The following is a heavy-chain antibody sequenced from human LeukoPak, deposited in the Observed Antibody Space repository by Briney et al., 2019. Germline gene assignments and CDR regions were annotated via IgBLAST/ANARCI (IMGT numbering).Heavy chain of an antibody. CDR1: GFTFSGCW. CDR2: IKEDGSKI. V-gene: IGHV3-7*03. Sequence: GGSLRLSCAASGFTFSGCWMTWVRQAPGKGLEWVANIKEDGSKINYVDSVKGRFTIFRDNAKNSLYLQMNSLRAEDTAVYYCARVMGSGWTGFDYWGQGTLVTVSS. J-gene: IGHJ4*02. D-gene: IGHD6-19*01. CDR3: ARVMGSGWTGFDY.